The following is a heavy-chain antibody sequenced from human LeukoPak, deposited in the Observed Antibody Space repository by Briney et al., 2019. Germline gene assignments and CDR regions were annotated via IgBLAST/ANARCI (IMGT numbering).Heavy chain of an antibody. CDR3: ARRDNSGWNYFDY. V-gene: IGHV4-59*08. J-gene: IGHJ4*02. CDR2: IYYDGST. CDR1: GASITDYY. Sequence: PSETLSLTYTVSGASITDYYWSWIRQSPGKGLEWIGYIYYDGSTNCNPSLKGRVSILVDTSKNQFSLKLSSVTAADTAVYSCARRDNSGWNYFDYWGQGTLVTVSS. D-gene: IGHD3-22*01.